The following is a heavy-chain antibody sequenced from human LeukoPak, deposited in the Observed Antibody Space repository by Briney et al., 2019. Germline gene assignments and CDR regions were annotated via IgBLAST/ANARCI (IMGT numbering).Heavy chain of an antibody. CDR1: GYSYTSFW. V-gene: IGHV5-10-1*01. Sequence: GESLKTSCKGSGYSYTSFWISWVRQMPGKGLEWMGRIDPSDSYTNYSPSFQGHVTILADKSISTAYLQWSSLKASDTAMYYCASQILSGYDLDDWGQGTLVTVSS. J-gene: IGHJ4*01. CDR3: ASQILSGYDLDD. CDR2: IDPSDSYT. D-gene: IGHD5-12*01.